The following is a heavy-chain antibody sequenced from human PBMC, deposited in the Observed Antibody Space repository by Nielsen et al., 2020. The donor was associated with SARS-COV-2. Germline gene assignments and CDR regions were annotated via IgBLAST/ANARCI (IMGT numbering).Heavy chain of an antibody. Sequence: ASVKVSCKASGYTFKRNAMNWVRQAPGQGLEWMGWINTNTGNPTYAQGSTGRFVFSLDTSVSTAYLQISSLRAEDTAVYYCARDRGDGYNSGVDYWGQGTLVTVSS. V-gene: IGHV7-4-1*02. J-gene: IGHJ4*02. CDR3: ARDRGDGYNSGVDY. CDR2: INTNTGNP. CDR1: GYTFKRNA. D-gene: IGHD5-24*01.